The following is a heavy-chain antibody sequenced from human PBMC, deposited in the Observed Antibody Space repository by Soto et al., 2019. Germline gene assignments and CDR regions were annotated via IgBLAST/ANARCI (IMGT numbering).Heavy chain of an antibody. CDR2: IIPILGIA. D-gene: IGHD2-15*01. J-gene: IGHJ5*02. CDR1: GGTFSSYT. Sequence: GASVKVSCKASGGTFSSYTISWVRQAPGQGLEWMGRIIPILGIANYAQRLQGRVTITADKSTSTAYMELSSLRSEDTAVYYCAREGQSLGPVAAISSVQWFDPWGQGTLVTVSS. CDR3: AREGQSLGPVAAISSVQWFDP. V-gene: IGHV1-69*04.